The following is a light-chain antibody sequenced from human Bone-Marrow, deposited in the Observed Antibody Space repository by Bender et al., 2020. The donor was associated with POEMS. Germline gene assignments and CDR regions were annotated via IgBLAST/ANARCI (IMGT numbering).Light chain of an antibody. V-gene: IGLV2-14*03. Sequence: GSPGQSITIPCTGTSGDVGRYKYVSWYQQHAGRAPQLIIYDVSYRPSGVSNRFSGSKSGNTASLTISGLQAEDEADYYCSSFTSDTTYVFGTGTEVTVL. CDR1: SGDVGRYKY. CDR2: DVS. J-gene: IGLJ1*01. CDR3: SSFTSDTTYV.